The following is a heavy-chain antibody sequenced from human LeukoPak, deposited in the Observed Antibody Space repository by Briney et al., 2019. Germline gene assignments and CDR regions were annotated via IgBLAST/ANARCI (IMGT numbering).Heavy chain of an antibody. Sequence: GGSQRLSCAASGYTFYNYAVTWVRQAPGKGLEWVSSISHDGASTHYADSVKGRFTISRDNSKSTVFLQMDSLRAEDTAVYFCAKYGSGQLWLLGWYFDFWGRGTLVSGSS. CDR1: GYTFYNYA. V-gene: IGHV3-23*01. CDR3: AKYGSGQLWLLGWYFDF. CDR2: ISHDGAST. J-gene: IGHJ2*01. D-gene: IGHD3-16*01.